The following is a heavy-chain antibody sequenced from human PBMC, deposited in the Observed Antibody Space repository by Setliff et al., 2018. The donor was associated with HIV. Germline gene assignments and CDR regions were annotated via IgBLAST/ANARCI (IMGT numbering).Heavy chain of an antibody. V-gene: IGHV1-69*13. CDR1: GGTFSGYG. CDR2: IIPIFDTT. D-gene: IGHD5-12*01. Sequence: SVKVSCKASGGTFSGYGISWVRQAPGQGLEWMGGIIPIFDTTNYAQKFQGRVTITADESTSTAYMELSSLRSEDTAVYYCAKGPLYSGYNLDYYCYYMDVWGKGTTVTVSS. J-gene: IGHJ6*03. CDR3: AKGPLYSGYNLDYYCYYMDV.